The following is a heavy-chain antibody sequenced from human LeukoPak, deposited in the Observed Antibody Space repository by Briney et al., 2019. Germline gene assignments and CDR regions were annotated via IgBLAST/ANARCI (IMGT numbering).Heavy chain of an antibody. CDR3: AKSHCTTTSCRGNYFDY. V-gene: IGHV3-23*01. CDR2: ISGGGGST. J-gene: IGHJ4*02. Sequence: PGGSLRLSCTASEFTFSSYAMNWVRQAPGKGLEWVSAISGGGGSTFYADSVKGRFTISRDNSKNTLYLQMNSLRAEDTALYYCAKSHCTTTSCRGNYFDYWGQGTLVTVSS. CDR1: EFTFSSYA. D-gene: IGHD2-2*01.